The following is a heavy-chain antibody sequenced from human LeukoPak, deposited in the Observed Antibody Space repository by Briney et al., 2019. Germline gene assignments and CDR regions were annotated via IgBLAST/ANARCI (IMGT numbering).Heavy chain of an antibody. CDR2: INPKNGDT. D-gene: IGHD2-2*01. CDR3: ARDGYCGTTKCYGTWFDP. J-gene: IGHJ5*02. V-gene: IGHV1-2*02. Sequence: ASVKVSCKASGYTSTGYYIHWVRQAPGQGLEWMGWINPKNGDTKYAQKFQDRVTMTRDTSTSTAYMELSSLRSDDTAKYYFARDGYCGTTKCYGTWFDPWGQGTLVTVSP. CDR1: GYTSTGYY.